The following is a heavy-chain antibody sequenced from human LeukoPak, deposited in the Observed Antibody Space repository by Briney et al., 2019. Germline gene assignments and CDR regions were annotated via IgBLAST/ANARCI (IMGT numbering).Heavy chain of an antibody. CDR3: ARGYCSSTSCYHFDY. J-gene: IGHJ4*02. D-gene: IGHD2-2*01. Sequence: ASLKVSCKAPGYTFTGNYMHWVRQAPGQGLEWMGWINPNSGGTNYAQKFQGRVTMTRDTSISTAYMELSRLRSDDTAVYYCARGYCSSTSCYHFDYWGQGTLVTVSS. CDR2: INPNSGGT. V-gene: IGHV1-2*02. CDR1: GYTFTGNY.